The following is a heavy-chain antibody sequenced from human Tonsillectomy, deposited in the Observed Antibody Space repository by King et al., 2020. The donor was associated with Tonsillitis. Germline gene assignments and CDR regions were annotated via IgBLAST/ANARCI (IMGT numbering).Heavy chain of an antibody. CDR2: ISGSGGST. J-gene: IGHJ4*02. Sequence: VQLVESGGGLVQPGGSLRLSCAASGFTFSSYAMSWVRQAPGKGLEWVSAISGSGGSTYYADSVKGRFTISSDNSKNTLYLQTNSLRAEDPAVYYCAKDHPTGWLGPGYFDYWGQGTLVTVSS. CDR3: AKDHPTGWLGPGYFDY. D-gene: IGHD5-24*01. CDR1: GFTFSSYA. V-gene: IGHV3-23*04.